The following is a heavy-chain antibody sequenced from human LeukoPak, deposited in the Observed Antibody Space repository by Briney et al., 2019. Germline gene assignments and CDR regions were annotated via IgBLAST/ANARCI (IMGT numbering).Heavy chain of an antibody. D-gene: IGHD1-26*01. CDR1: GGSFSSYY. V-gene: IGHV4-39*01. CDR3: DLGGSLDAFDI. CDR2: IYYSGST. J-gene: IGHJ3*02. Sequence: SETLSLTCAVYGGSFSSYYWGWIRQPPGKGLEWIGSIYYSGSTYYNPSLKSRVTISVDTSKNQFSLKLSSVTAADTAVYYCDLGGSLDAFDIWGQGTMVTVSS.